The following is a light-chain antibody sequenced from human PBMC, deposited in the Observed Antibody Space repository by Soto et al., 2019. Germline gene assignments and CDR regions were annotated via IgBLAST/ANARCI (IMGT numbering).Light chain of an antibody. J-gene: IGLJ2*01. CDR2: DDS. CDR1: SSDVGGYNY. V-gene: IGLV2-14*01. CDR3: SSYTSSSTLGV. Sequence: QSALTQPASVSGPPGQSITISCTGTSSDVGGYNYVSWYQQHPGKAPKLMIYDDSNRPSGVSNRFSGSKSGNTASLTISGLQAEDEADYYCSSYTSSSTLGVFGGGTKLTVL.